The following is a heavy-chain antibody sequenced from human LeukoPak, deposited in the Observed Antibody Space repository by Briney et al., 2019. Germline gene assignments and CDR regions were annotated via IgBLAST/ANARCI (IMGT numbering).Heavy chain of an antibody. D-gene: IGHD2-15*01. CDR2: FYPGDSDT. J-gene: IGHJ4*02. CDR1: GYSFTNYW. V-gene: IGHV5-51*01. Sequence: GESLKISCKGSGYSFTNYWIGWVRQMPGKGLGWMGSFYPGDSDTRYSPSFRGLVTISADKSISTAYLQWNTLQASDTAMYYCVRSRGYCTDGSCYDFDYWGQGTLVTVSS. CDR3: VRSRGYCTDGSCYDFDY.